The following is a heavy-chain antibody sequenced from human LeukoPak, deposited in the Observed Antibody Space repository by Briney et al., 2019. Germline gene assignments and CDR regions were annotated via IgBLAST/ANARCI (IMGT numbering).Heavy chain of an antibody. V-gene: IGHV5-51*01. CDR3: ARPYCSSTSCYVSCFDY. J-gene: IGHJ4*02. D-gene: IGHD2-2*01. CDR2: IYPGDSDT. CDR1: GYSFTSYW. Sequence: GEYLKISCKGSGYSFTSYWIGWVRQMPGKGLAWMGIIYPGDSDTRYSPSFEGQVTISADKSISTAYLQWSSLKASDTAMYYCARPYCSSTSCYVSCFDYWGQGTLVTVSS.